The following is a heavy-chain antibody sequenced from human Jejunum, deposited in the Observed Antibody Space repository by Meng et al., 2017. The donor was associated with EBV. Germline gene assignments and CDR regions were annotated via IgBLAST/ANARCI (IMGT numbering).Heavy chain of an antibody. J-gene: IGHJ4*02. Sequence: QVAVPGIGMPTASPSLSCTCPGSLISDVNWWLIRQSPAEGMEWFCFVFNRGSSNDNTPFRSRVAMSLDTSRNKFSLKLNSVHTADTAVYYCARDRGSAKGFDIWGQGTLVTVSS. D-gene: IGHD3-9*01. CDR3: ARDRGSAKGFDI. V-gene: IGHV4-59*01. CDR2: VFNRGSS. CDR1: GSLISDVN.